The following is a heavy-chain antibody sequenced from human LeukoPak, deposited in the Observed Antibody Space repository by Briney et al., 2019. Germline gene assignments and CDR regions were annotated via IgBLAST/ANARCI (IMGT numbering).Heavy chain of an antibody. CDR1: GLTFSSYW. D-gene: IGHD5-24*01. CDR2: TKQDGSEK. Sequence: GGSLRLSCAASGLTFSSYWMSWVRQAPGKGLEWVANTKQDGSEKYYVDSVKGRFTISRDNAKNSLYLQMNSLRAEDTAVYYCARTGMATIITPNGAFDIWGQGTMVTVSS. J-gene: IGHJ3*02. CDR3: ARTGMATIITPNGAFDI. V-gene: IGHV3-7*01.